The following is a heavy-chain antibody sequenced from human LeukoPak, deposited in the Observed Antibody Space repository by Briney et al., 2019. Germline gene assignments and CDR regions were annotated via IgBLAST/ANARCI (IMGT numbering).Heavy chain of an antibody. CDR3: AKTRQLKNWFDP. CDR1: GFTFSSYG. CDR2: ISYDGSNK. V-gene: IGHV3-30*18. J-gene: IGHJ5*02. Sequence: GGSLRLSCAASGFTFSSYGMHWVRQAPGKGLEWVAVISYDGSNKYYADSVKGRFTISRDNSKNTLYLQMNSLRAEDTAVYYCAKTRQLKNWFDPWGQGTLVTVSS. D-gene: IGHD6-6*01.